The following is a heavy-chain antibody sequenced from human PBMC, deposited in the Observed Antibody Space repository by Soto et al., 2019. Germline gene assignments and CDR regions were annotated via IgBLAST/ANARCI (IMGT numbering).Heavy chain of an antibody. V-gene: IGHV3-30*18. D-gene: IGHD1-1*01. CDR2: ISYDGSNK. J-gene: IGHJ5*02. Sequence: GSLRLSCAASGXTFSSYCMHWVRQAPGKGLELVAVISYDGSNKYYADSVKGRFTISRDNSKNTLYLQMNSLRAEDTDVYYCAKQLEREPNWFDPWGQGTLGTVS. CDR1: GXTFSSYC. CDR3: AKQLEREPNWFDP.